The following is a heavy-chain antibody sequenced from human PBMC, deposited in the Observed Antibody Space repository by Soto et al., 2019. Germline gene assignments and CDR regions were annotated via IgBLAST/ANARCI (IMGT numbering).Heavy chain of an antibody. CDR1: GFTFNNAW. CDR2: IKSKTDGGTT. V-gene: IGHV3-15*01. D-gene: IGHD3-22*01. Sequence: GGSLRLSCAASGFTFNNAWMCWVRQAPGKGLEWIGRIKSKTDGGTTDYAAPVKGRFAISRDDSENTLSLQINSLKTEDTAVYYCTTLGPYYYSSRSYQYRVDHWGQGTQVTVS. CDR3: TTLGPYYYSSRSYQYRVDH. J-gene: IGHJ4*01.